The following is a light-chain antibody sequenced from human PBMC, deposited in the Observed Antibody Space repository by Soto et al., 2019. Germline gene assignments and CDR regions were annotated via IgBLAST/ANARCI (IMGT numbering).Light chain of an antibody. V-gene: IGKV3-20*01. CDR2: GAS. CDR3: QQYGYSPIFT. Sequence: EIVLTQSPGTLSLSPGERVTLSRRASQSVSDNFLAWYQQKAGQAPRLIIYGASNRATGIPDRFSGRGSGTDFTLTISRLEPEDFATYYCQQYGYSPIFTFGPGTKVDIK. CDR1: QSVSDNF. J-gene: IGKJ3*01.